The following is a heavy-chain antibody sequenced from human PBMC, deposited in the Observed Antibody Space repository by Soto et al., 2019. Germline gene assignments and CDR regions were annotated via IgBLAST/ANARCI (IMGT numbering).Heavy chain of an antibody. D-gene: IGHD3-9*01. CDR1: GGSISSGGYY. CDR2: IYYSGST. V-gene: IGHV4-31*03. CDR3: ARNNYDILTVRNWFDP. J-gene: IGHJ5*02. Sequence: SETLSLTCTVSGGSISSGGYYWSWIRQHPGKGLEWIGYIYYSGSTYYNPSLKSRVTISVDTSKNQFSLKLSSVTAADTAVYYCARNNYDILTVRNWFDPWGQGTLVTVSS.